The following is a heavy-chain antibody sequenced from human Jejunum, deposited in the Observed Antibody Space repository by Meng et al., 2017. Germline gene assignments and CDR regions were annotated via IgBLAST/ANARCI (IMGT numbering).Heavy chain of an antibody. CDR3: AKGAFGTYYD. CDR2: INDNGDST. Sequence: GESLKISCAASGFTFSTYAMYWVRQAPGKGLEWVSSINDNGDSTHNADSVKGRFTISRDNSQNTVFLQMNGLRGEDTAVYYCAKGAFGTYYD. CDR1: GFTFSTYA. D-gene: IGHD3-16*01. J-gene: IGHJ6*01. V-gene: IGHV3-23*01.